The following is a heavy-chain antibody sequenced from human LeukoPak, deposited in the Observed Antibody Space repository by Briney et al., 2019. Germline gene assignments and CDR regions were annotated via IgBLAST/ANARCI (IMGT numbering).Heavy chain of an antibody. CDR2: IIPNSGGT. D-gene: IGHD2-2*01. J-gene: IGHJ4*02. V-gene: IGHV1-2*02. CDR1: GYTFTSYG. CDR3: ARERYCSSTSCRYVAF. Sequence: ASVKVSYKASGYTFTSYGISWVRQAPGQGLGWKGLIIPNSGGTNYAQKFQGRVTMTRDTSISTAYMELSRLRSDDTAVYYCARERYCSSTSCRYVAFSGQGTLVTVSS.